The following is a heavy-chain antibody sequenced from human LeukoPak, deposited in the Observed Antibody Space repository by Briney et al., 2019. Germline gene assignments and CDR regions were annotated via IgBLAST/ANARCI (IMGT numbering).Heavy chain of an antibody. D-gene: IGHD4-17*01. Sequence: SETLSLTCTVSGGSISSGSYYWSWIRQPAGKGLEWIGRIYTSGSTNYNPSLKSRVTISVDTSKNQFSLKLSSVTAADTAVYYCARENTLSDYGDYSGYWGQGTLVTVSS. J-gene: IGHJ4*02. CDR3: ARENTLSDYGDYSGY. CDR2: IYTSGST. CDR1: GGSISSGSYY. V-gene: IGHV4-61*02.